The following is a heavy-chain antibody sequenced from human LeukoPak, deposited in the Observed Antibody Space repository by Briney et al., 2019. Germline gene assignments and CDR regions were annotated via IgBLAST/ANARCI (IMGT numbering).Heavy chain of an antibody. V-gene: IGHV3-23*01. Sequence: TGGSLRLSCAASGFTFSSYAMSWVRQAPGKGLEWVSAISGSGGSTYYADSVKGRFTISRDNAKNSLYLQMNSLRAEDTAVYYCACLIAVDPDHDYWGQGTLVTVSS. J-gene: IGHJ4*02. D-gene: IGHD6-19*01. CDR3: ACLIAVDPDHDY. CDR2: ISGSGGST. CDR1: GFTFSSYA.